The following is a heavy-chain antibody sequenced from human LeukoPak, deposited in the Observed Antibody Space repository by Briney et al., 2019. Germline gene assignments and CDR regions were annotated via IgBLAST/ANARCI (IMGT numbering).Heavy chain of an antibody. CDR1: GGSFSGYY. J-gene: IGHJ5*02. CDR2: IDHSGTT. D-gene: IGHD6-6*01. Sequence: SETLSLTCAVYGGSFSGYYWSWIRQPPGKGLEWIGEIDHSGTTTYNPSLNSRVTISVDTSKNQFPLKLSSVTAADTAVYYCARGSIADRLSTWGQGNLVTVSS. V-gene: IGHV4-34*01. CDR3: ARGSIADRLST.